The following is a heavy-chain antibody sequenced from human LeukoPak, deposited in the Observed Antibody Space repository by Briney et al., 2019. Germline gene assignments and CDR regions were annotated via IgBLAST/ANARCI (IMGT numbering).Heavy chain of an antibody. V-gene: IGHV3-48*01. J-gene: IGHJ4*02. Sequence: PGGSLRLSCAASGFTFSSYSMNWVRQAPGKGLEWVSYISSSSSTIYYADSVKGRFTISRDNAKNSLYLQMNSPRAEDTAVYYCARMRGRGWNYSGCDYCGQGTLVTVSS. CDR2: ISSSSSTI. CDR1: GFTFSSYS. D-gene: IGHD1-7*01. CDR3: ARMRGRGWNYSGCDY.